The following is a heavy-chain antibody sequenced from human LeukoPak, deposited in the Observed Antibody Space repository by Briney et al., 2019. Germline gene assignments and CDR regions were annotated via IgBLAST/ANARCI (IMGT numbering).Heavy chain of an antibody. CDR3: ARDVHDYGDLNWFDP. J-gene: IGHJ5*02. Sequence: GGSLRLSCAASGFTFNHYGMHWVRQAPGKGLEWVAVIWYDGNTTYYSDSVKGRFTISRDNSKNTLYLQMNSLRAEDTAVYYCARDVHDYGDLNWFDPWGQGTLVTVSS. CDR2: IWYDGNTT. CDR1: GFTFNHYG. V-gene: IGHV3-33*01. D-gene: IGHD4-17*01.